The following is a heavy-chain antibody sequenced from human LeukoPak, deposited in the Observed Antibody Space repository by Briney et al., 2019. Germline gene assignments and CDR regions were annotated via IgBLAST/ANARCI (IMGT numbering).Heavy chain of an antibody. CDR3: AKERRETSGSYYGTFDS. CDR2: IIGSGDST. D-gene: IGHD1-26*01. J-gene: IGHJ4*02. Sequence: GGSLRLSCAVSGFTFSNHALSLVRQSPGKGLEWVSTIIGSGDSTAYADSVKGRFTISRDNSKNTLFLQMNSLRAEDTALYYCAKERRETSGSYYGTFDSWGRGTLVTVSS. CDR1: GFTFSNHA. V-gene: IGHV3-23*01.